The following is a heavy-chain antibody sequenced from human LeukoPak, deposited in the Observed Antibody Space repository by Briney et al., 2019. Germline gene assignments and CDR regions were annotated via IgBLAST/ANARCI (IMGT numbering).Heavy chain of an antibody. CDR1: GFTVSSNY. CDR3: AGASPGRVAAGNFYAMDV. CDR2: IYSGGGT. V-gene: IGHV3-53*01. D-gene: IGHD6-13*01. Sequence: GGSLRLSCAASGFTVSSNYMNWVRQAPGKGLEWVSVIYSGGGTYYADSVKGRFTISRDNSKNTLYLQMYSLRADDTAVYYCAGASPGRVAAGNFYAMDVWGQGTTVTVS. J-gene: IGHJ6*02.